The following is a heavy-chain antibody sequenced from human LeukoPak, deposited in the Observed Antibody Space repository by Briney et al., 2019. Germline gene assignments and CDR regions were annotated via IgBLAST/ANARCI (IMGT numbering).Heavy chain of an antibody. CDR1: GYTFTGYY. Sequence: ASVKVSCKASGYTFTGYYMHWVRQAPGQGLEWMGRINPNSGGTNYAQKFQGRVTMTRDTSISTAYMELSRLRSDDTAVYYCARGIQLWYVWDYLGQGTLVTVSS. D-gene: IGHD5-18*01. CDR2: INPNSGGT. V-gene: IGHV1-2*06. J-gene: IGHJ4*02. CDR3: ARGIQLWYVWDY.